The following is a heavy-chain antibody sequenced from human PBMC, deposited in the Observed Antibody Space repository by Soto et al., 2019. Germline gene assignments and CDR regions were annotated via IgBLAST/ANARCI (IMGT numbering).Heavy chain of an antibody. D-gene: IGHD3-22*01. CDR3: ARDPLYDSSGYYYLFDY. CDR1: GYTFTGYY. J-gene: IGHJ4*02. Sequence: ASVKVSCKASGYTFTGYYMHWVRQAPGQGLEWMGWINPNSGGTNYAQKFQGRVTMTRDTSISTAYMGLSRLRSDDTAVYYCARDPLYDSSGYYYLFDYWGQGTLVTVSS. CDR2: INPNSGGT. V-gene: IGHV1-2*02.